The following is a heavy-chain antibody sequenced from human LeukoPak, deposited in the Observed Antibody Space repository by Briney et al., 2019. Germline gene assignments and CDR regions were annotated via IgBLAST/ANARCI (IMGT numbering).Heavy chain of an antibody. V-gene: IGHV4-39*07. CDR2: IYYSGST. CDR1: GGSISSSSYY. CDR3: ASSKVLRFLEWLFELEFDY. D-gene: IGHD3-3*01. Sequence: PSETLSLTCTVSGGSISSSSYYWGWIRQPPGKGLEWIGSIYYSGSTYYNPSLKSRVTISVDTSKNQFSLKLSSVTAADTAVYYCASSKVLRFLEWLFELEFDYWGQGTLVTVSS. J-gene: IGHJ4*02.